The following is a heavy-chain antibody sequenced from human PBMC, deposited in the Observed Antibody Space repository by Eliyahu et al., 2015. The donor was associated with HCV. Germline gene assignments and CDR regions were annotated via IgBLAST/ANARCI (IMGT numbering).Heavy chain of an antibody. CDR3: AKGYSRGRSSGWSAFDI. D-gene: IGHD6-19*01. CDR2: IXYDGSNK. V-gene: IGHV3-30*18. CDR1: GFPFSNXG. J-gene: IGHJ3*02. Sequence: QVQLVESGGGVVQPGRSLRLAXAASGFPFSNXGMXWVRQAPGKGLGWVSFIXYDGSNKYYADSVKGRFTISRDNSKNTLYLQMNSLIAEDTAVYYCAKGYSRGRSSGWSAFDIWGQGTMVAVSS.